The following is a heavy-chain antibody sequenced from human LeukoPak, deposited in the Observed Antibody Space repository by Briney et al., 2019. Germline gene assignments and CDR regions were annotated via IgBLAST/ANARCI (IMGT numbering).Heavy chain of an antibody. CDR2: INHSGST. V-gene: IGHV4-34*01. J-gene: IGHJ6*02. CDR1: GGSFSGYY. Sequence: SETLSLTCAVYGGSFSGYYWSWIRQPPGKGLEWIGEINHSGSTNYNPSLKSRGTISVDTSKNQFSLKLSSVTAADTAVYYCARGDGYTLGMDVWGQGTTVTVSS. D-gene: IGHD5-24*01. CDR3: ARGDGYTLGMDV.